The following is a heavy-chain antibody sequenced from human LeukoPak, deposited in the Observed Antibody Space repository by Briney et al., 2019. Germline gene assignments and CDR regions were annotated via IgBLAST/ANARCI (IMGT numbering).Heavy chain of an antibody. J-gene: IGHJ3*02. V-gene: IGHV3-30*18. CDR1: GFTFSSYG. CDR2: ISYDGSNK. D-gene: IGHD2-2*01. Sequence: PGGSLRLSCAASGFTFSSYGMHWVRQAPGKGLEWVAVISYDGSNKYYADSVKGRFTISRDNSKNTLYVQMNSLRPEDTAVYYCAKAHCSSTTCLPYGGLDIWGQGTMVTVSS. CDR3: AKAHCSSTTCLPYGGLDI.